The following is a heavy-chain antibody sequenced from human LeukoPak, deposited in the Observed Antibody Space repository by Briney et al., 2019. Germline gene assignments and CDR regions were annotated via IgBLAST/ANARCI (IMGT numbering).Heavy chain of an antibody. V-gene: IGHV3-13*01. Sequence: GGSLRLSCAASGFTFSSYDMHWVRQATGKGLEWVSAIGTAGDTYYPGSVKGRFTISRENAKNSLYLQMNSLRAGDTAVYYCARVFGRQTIDYWGQGTLVTVSS. D-gene: IGHD1/OR15-1a*01. CDR3: ARVFGRQTIDY. CDR1: GFTFSSYD. J-gene: IGHJ4*02. CDR2: IGTAGDT.